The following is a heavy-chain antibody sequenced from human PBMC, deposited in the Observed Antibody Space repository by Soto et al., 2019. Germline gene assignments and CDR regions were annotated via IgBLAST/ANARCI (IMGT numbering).Heavy chain of an antibody. J-gene: IGHJ5*02. Sequence: PGGSLRLSCAASGFTFSSYAMSWVRQAPGKGLEWVSAISGSGGSTYYADSVKGRFTISRDNSKNTLYLQMNSLRAEDTAVYYCAKAPRPAWGSGPNWFDPWGQGTLVTVSS. V-gene: IGHV3-23*01. CDR1: GFTFSSYA. CDR3: AKAPRPAWGSGPNWFDP. CDR2: ISGSGGST. D-gene: IGHD2-15*01.